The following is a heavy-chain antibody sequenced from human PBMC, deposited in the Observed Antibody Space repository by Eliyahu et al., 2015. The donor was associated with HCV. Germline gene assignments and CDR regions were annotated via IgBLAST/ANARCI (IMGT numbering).Heavy chain of an antibody. Sequence: QVQLQESGPGLVKPSETLSLTCAVSGYSISSGYYWGWIRQPPGKGLEWIGSIYHSGSTYYNPSLKSRVTISVDTSKNQFSLKLSSVTAADTAVYYCARSEGDAAYDYWGQGTLVTVSS. J-gene: IGHJ4*02. D-gene: IGHD3-16*01. CDR3: ARSEGDAAYDY. V-gene: IGHV4-38-2*01. CDR1: GYSISSGYY. CDR2: IYHSGST.